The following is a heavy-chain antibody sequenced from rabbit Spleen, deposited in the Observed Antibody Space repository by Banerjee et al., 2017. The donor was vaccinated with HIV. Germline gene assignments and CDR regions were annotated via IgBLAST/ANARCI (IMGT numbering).Heavy chain of an antibody. D-gene: IGHD1-1*01. CDR3: ARDLLGVIGWNFYL. Sequence: QEQLEESGGGLVKPEGSLTLTCKASGFSFSDRDVMCWVRQAPGKGLEWIACINTATGKAVYASWAKGRFTISKTSSTTVTLQMTSLTAADRATYFCARDLLGVIGWNFYLWGPGTLVTVS. J-gene: IGHJ4*01. CDR2: INTATGKA. V-gene: IGHV1S45*01. CDR1: GFSFSDRDV.